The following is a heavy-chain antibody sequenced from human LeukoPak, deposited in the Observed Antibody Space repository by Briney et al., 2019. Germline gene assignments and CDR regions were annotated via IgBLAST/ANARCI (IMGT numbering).Heavy chain of an antibody. CDR2: IKSNGGGT. V-gene: IGHV1-2*06. CDR3: ARDKSGNGMDV. J-gene: IGHJ6*02. Sequence: ASVKASCKASGYSFIDYYINWVRQAPGQGLEWMGRIKSNGGGTDYARGFQGRVTMTRDTSFRTAYMELKRLRSDDTAVYYCARDKSGNGMDVWGQGTTVIVSS. CDR1: GYSFIDYY.